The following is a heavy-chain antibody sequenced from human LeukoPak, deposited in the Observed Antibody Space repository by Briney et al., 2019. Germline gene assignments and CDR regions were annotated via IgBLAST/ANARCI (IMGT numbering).Heavy chain of an antibody. J-gene: IGHJ4*02. D-gene: IGHD3-10*01. CDR2: ISGSGGST. CDR3: AKGAGYYDSGALADY. CDR1: GFTFSSYA. V-gene: IGHV3-23*01. Sequence: GGSLRLSCAASGFTFSSYAMSWVRQARGKGLEWVSGISGSGGSTYYADSVKGRSTISRDNSKNTLYLQMNSLKAEDTAIYYCAKGAGYYDSGALADYWGQGTLVTVSS.